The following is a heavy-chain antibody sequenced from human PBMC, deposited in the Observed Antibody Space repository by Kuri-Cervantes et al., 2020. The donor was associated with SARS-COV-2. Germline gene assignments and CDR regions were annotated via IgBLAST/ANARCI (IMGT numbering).Heavy chain of an antibody. CDR3: ATQGTIYYYDTL. V-gene: IGHV3-74*01. D-gene: IGHD3-22*01. J-gene: IGHJ4*02. CDR2: INSDGSST. CDR1: GFTFSSYW. Sequence: GGSLRLSCAASGFTFSSYWMHWVRQAPGKGLVCVSRINSDGSSTSYADSVKGRFTISRDNAKNTLYLQMNSLRAEDTAVYYCATQGTIYYYDTLWGQGTLVTVSS.